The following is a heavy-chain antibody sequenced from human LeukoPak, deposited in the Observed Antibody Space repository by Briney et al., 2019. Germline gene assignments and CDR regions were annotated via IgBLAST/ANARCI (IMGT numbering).Heavy chain of an antibody. CDR2: ISPSSDTT. CDR1: GFTFSTYS. Sequence: GGSLRLSCAASGFTFSTYSMNWVRQAPGKGLEWISFISPSSDTTYYADSVEGRFTISRDNAKSSLSLQMNSLRDEDTAVYYCAKHSSFDYWGQGTLVTVSS. D-gene: IGHD1-26*01. V-gene: IGHV3-48*02. J-gene: IGHJ4*02. CDR3: AKHSSFDY.